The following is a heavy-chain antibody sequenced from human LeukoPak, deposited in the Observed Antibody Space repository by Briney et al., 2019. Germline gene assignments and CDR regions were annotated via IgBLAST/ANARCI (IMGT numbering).Heavy chain of an antibody. CDR3: ARGRNIVATSGYFDY. V-gene: IGHV3-9*01. D-gene: IGHD5-12*01. J-gene: IGHJ4*02. CDR1: GFTFDDYA. CDR2: ISWNSGSI. Sequence: PGGSLRLSCAASGFTFDDYAMHWVRQAPGKGLEWVSGISWNSGSIGYADSVKGRFTISRDNAKNTLYLQMNSLRPEDTAVYFCARGRNIVATSGYFDYWGPGTLVTVSS.